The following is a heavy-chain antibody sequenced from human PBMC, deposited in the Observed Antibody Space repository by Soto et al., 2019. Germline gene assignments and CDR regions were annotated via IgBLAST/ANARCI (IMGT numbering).Heavy chain of an antibody. V-gene: IGHV4-59*01. CDR1: GGSISSYY. D-gene: IGHD2-2*01. J-gene: IGHJ3*02. Sequence: QVQLQESSPGLVKPSETLSLTCTVSGGSISSYYWSWIRQPPGKGLEWIGYIYYSGSTNYNPSLKSRVTISVDTSKNQFSLKLSSVTAADTAVYYCARVRCSSTSCAMRMALDILGQGTMVTVSS. CDR3: ARVRCSSTSCAMRMALDI. CDR2: IYYSGST.